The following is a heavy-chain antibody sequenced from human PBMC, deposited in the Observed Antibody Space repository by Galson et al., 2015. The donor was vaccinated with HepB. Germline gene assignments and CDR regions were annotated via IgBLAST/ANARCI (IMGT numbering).Heavy chain of an antibody. J-gene: IGHJ4*02. CDR2: IYHSGST. CDR1: GYSISSGYY. V-gene: IGHV4-38-2*01. Sequence: TLSLTCAVSGYSISSGYYWGWIRQPPGKGLEWIGSIYHSGSTYYNPSLKSRVTISVDTSKNQFSLKLSSVTAADTAVYYCARLKGYSSGWIDYWGQGTLVTGSS. CDR3: ARLKGYSSGWIDY. D-gene: IGHD6-19*01.